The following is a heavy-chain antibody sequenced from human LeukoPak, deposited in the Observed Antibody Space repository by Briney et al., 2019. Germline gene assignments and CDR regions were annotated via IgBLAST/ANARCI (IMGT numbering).Heavy chain of an antibody. D-gene: IGHD3-22*01. J-gene: IGHJ6*03. V-gene: IGHV3-23*01. CDR3: AKVGYYDSSGYYYLAYYYYMDV. Sequence: GGSLRLSCAASGFTFSSYGMSWVRQAPGKGLEWVSAISGSGGSTYYADSVKGRFTISRDNSKNTLYLQMNSLRAEDTAVYYCAKVGYYDSSGYYYLAYYYYMDVWGKGTTVTISS. CDR2: ISGSGGST. CDR1: GFTFSSYG.